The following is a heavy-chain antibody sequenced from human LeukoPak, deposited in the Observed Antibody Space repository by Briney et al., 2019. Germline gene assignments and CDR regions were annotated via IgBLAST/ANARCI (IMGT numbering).Heavy chain of an antibody. CDR3: ARALTGSGSYYPQPYYYYGMDV. V-gene: IGHV3-74*01. J-gene: IGHJ6*02. Sequence: GGSLRLSCAASGFNFSIYWMHWVRQAPGKGLVWVSRINSDGSSTSYADSVKGRFTISRDNAKNTLYLQMNSLRAEDTAVYYCARALTGSGSYYPQPYYYYGMDVWGQGTTVTVSS. D-gene: IGHD3-10*01. CDR1: GFNFSIYW. CDR2: INSDGSST.